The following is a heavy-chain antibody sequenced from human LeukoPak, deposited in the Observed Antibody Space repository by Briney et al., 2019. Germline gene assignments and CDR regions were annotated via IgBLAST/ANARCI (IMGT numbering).Heavy chain of an antibody. CDR3: ARPGWGMGAFDI. CDR2: IIPIFGTA. V-gene: IGHV1-69*13. J-gene: IGHJ3*02. CDR1: GGTFSSYA. D-gene: IGHD3-16*01. Sequence: ASVKVSCKASGGTFSSYAISWVRQAPGQGLEWMGGIIPIFGTANYAQKFQGRVTITADESTSTAYMELSSLRSEDTAVYYCARPGWGMGAFDIRGQGTMVTVSS.